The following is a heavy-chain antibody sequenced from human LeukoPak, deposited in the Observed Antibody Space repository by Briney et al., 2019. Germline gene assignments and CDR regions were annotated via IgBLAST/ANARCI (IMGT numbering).Heavy chain of an antibody. D-gene: IGHD1-26*01. V-gene: IGHV3-33*08. J-gene: IGHJ4*02. CDR3: ARGSATQSSLDY. CDR2: VWYDGSNK. Sequence: GRSLRLSCAASGSTFSSYVMHWVRQAPGKGLEWVAIVWYDGSNKYYADSVKGRFLVSRDNSKNTLYLQMNSLRGEDTAMYYCARGSATQSSLDYWGQGTLVTVSS. CDR1: GSTFSSYV.